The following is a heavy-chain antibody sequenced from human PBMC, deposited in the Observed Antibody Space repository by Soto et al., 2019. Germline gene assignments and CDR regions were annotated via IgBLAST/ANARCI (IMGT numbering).Heavy chain of an antibody. CDR3: ARALSYYDFWSGPHTDAFDI. CDR1: GYTFTSYS. V-gene: IGHV1-3*01. D-gene: IGHD3-3*01. J-gene: IGHJ3*02. CDR2: INAGNGNT. Sequence: ASVKVCCKASGYTFTSYSMHWVRQAPGQRLEWMGWINAGNGNTKYSQKFQGRVTITRDTSARTAYMELSSLRSEDTAVYYCARALSYYDFWSGPHTDAFDIWGQGTMVTVSS.